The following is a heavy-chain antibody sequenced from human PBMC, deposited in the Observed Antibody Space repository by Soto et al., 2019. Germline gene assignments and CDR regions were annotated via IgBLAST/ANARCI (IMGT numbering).Heavy chain of an antibody. Sequence: SCKAFAYIFTSYEINCVRHATGEGHEWLGWINHNSGNTGYAQKFQGRVRMTRNTYISKAHMDLSSLRSEDTAVYDCERGCGYCDFWSGYFNCFDYWGQGTLVTVSS. V-gene: IGHV1-8*01. CDR3: ERGCGYCDFWSGYFNCFDY. CDR2: INHNSGNT. CDR1: AYIFTSYE. D-gene: IGHD3-3*01. J-gene: IGHJ4*02.